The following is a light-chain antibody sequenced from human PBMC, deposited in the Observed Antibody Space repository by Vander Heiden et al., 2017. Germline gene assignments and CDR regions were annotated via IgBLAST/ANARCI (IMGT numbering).Light chain of an antibody. CDR1: SNDVGNYNL. CDR2: DVS. Sequence: QSSLSQPASASGAPRQSITISCTGTSNDVGNYNLLSWYQQHPGKAPKLIIYDVSERPSGVSDRFSGSKSGNTASLTISGLQAEDEADYYCCSYAGPDTYVFGTVTKVTVL. J-gene: IGLJ1*01. V-gene: IGLV2-23*02. CDR3: CSYAGPDTYV.